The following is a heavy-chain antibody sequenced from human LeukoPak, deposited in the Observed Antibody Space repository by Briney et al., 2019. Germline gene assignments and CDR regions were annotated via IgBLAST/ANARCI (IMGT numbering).Heavy chain of an antibody. CDR3: ARGIVVVPAAYENWFDP. D-gene: IGHD2-2*01. CDR2: IYYSGST. J-gene: IGHJ5*02. Sequence: PSETLSLTCTVSGGSISSSSYYWGWIRQPPGKGLEWIGSIYYSGSTYYNPSLKSRVTISVDTSKNQFSLKLSSVTAADTAVYYCARGIVVVPAAYENWFDPWGQGTLVTVSS. V-gene: IGHV4-39*07. CDR1: GGSISSSSYY.